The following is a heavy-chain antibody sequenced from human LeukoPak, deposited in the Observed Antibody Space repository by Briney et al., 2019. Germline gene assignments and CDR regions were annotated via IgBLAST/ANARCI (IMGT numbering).Heavy chain of an antibody. V-gene: IGHV3-48*01. J-gene: IGHJ4*02. D-gene: IGHD6-6*01. Sequence: GGSLRLSCAASGFNFNNAWMNWVRQAPGKGLEWVSYISPSATTIYYADSVKGRFTISRDNAKNSLYLQMNSLRAEDTAVYYCAREYSSSSGRSFDYWGQGTLVTVSS. CDR3: AREYSSSSGRSFDY. CDR1: GFNFNNAW. CDR2: ISPSATTI.